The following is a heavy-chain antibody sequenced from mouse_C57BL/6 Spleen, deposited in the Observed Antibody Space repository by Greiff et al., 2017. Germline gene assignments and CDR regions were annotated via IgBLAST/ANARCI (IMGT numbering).Heavy chain of an antibody. CDR1: GYTFTSYW. Sequence: QVQLQQSGTELVKPGASVKLSCKASGYTFTSYWMHWVKQRPGQGLEWIGNINPSNGGTNYNEKFKSKATLTVDKSSSTAYMQLSSLTSEDSAVYYCARYTLRRGYFDYWGQGTTLTVSS. D-gene: IGHD1-2*01. CDR2: INPSNGGT. J-gene: IGHJ2*01. V-gene: IGHV1-53*01. CDR3: ARYTLRRGYFDY.